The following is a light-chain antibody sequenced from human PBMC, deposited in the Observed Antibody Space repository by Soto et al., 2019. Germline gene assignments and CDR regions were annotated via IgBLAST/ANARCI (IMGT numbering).Light chain of an antibody. Sequence: QSALTQPRSVSGSPGQSVTISCTGTSSDVGGYNYVSWYQQHPGKAPKLMIYDVSKRPSGVPDRFSGSKSGNTASLTISGLQAEDEADYSCGSYAGSYTLVVFGGGTKLTVL. CDR1: SSDVGGYNY. CDR2: DVS. V-gene: IGLV2-11*01. CDR3: GSYAGSYTLVV. J-gene: IGLJ2*01.